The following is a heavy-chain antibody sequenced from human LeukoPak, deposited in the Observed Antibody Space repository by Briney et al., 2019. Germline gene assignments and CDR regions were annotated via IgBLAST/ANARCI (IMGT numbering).Heavy chain of an antibody. CDR2: INHSGST. V-gene: IGHV4-34*01. D-gene: IGHD3-22*01. Sequence: SETLSLTCAVYGGSFSGYYWSWIRQPPGKGLEWIGEINHSGSTNYNPSLKSRVTISVDTSKNQFSLKLSSVTAADTAVYYCARSRYYDSSGYGYYYYMDVWGKGTTVTISS. CDR1: GGSFSGYY. CDR3: ARSRYYDSSGYGYYYYMDV. J-gene: IGHJ6*03.